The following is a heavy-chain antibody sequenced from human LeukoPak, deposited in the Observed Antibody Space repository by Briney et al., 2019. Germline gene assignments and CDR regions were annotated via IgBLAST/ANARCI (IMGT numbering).Heavy chain of an antibody. CDR1: GFTFSSYW. Sequence: GGSLRLSCAASGFTFSSYWMSWVRQAPGKGLEWVSSISSSSSYIYYADSVKGRFTISRDNAKNSLYLQMNSLRAEDTAVYYCARGGEDTAMGYYYYMDVWGKGTTVTVSS. CDR3: ARGGEDTAMGYYYYMDV. D-gene: IGHD5-18*01. J-gene: IGHJ6*03. V-gene: IGHV3-21*01. CDR2: ISSSSSYI.